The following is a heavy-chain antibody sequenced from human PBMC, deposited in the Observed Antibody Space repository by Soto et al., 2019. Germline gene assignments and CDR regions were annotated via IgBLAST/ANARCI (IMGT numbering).Heavy chain of an antibody. CDR1: GGSVSDKTYY. D-gene: IGHD4-17*01. V-gene: IGHV4-61*01. CDR3: ARTTAVPNTLRSRYFFDY. Sequence: WETLSLTCSVSGGSVSDKTYYWSWIRQPPGKRLEWIGYVYYSGTTNYNPSLKSRVTISVDLSKNRFSLRLSSVTTADTALYYCARTTAVPNTLRSRYFFDYWGQGTLVTVSS. CDR2: VYYSGTT. J-gene: IGHJ4*02.